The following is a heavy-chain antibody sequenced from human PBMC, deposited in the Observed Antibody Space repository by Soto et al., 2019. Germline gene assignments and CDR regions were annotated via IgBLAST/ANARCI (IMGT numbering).Heavy chain of an antibody. J-gene: IGHJ4*02. CDR1: GGSINNVGYY. V-gene: IGHV4-31*03. CDR3: AREALTGLGFLRPLVPDKRPYFDY. Sequence: PSETLSLTCTVSGGSINNVGYYWTWIRQHPRKGLEWIGYIYYSGSTYYNPSLKSRVTISVDTSKNQFSLKLSSVTAADTAVYYCAREALTGLGFLRPLVPDKRPYFDYWGQGTLVTVSS. CDR2: IYYSGST. D-gene: IGHD2-15*01.